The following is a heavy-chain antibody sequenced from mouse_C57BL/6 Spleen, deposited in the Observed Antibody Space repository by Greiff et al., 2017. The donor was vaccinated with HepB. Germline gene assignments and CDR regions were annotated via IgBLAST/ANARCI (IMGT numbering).Heavy chain of an antibody. J-gene: IGHJ1*03. CDR3: AITTVVEGYFDV. Sequence: QVQLKESGPELVKPGASVKISCKASGYAFSSSWMNWVKQRPGKGLEWIGRIYPGDGDTNYNGKFKGKATLTADKSSSTAYMQLSSLTSEDSAVYFCAITTVVEGYFDVWGTGTTVTVSS. V-gene: IGHV1-82*01. CDR2: IYPGDGDT. D-gene: IGHD1-1*01. CDR1: GYAFSSSW.